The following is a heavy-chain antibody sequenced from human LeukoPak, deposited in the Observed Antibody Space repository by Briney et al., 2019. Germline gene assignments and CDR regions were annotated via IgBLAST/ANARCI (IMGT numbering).Heavy chain of an antibody. CDR2: ISGSGAGT. Sequence: SGGSLRLSCAASGFTFDTYAMSWVRQAPGKGLEWVSVISGSGAGTYYADSVKGRFTISRDNSKSTLYLQMNSLRAEDTAVYYCAKGGGNSGWSEFYFDYWGQGTLVTVSS. J-gene: IGHJ4*02. V-gene: IGHV3-23*01. D-gene: IGHD6-19*01. CDR3: AKGGGNSGWSEFYFDY. CDR1: GFTFDTYA.